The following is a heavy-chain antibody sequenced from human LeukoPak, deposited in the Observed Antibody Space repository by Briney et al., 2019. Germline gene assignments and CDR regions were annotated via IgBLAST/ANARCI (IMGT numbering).Heavy chain of an antibody. D-gene: IGHD6-19*01. V-gene: IGHV4-39*01. Sequence: PSETLSLTCTVSGGSITSSSYYWGWIRQPPRKGLECIGSVYYSGSTYYNPSLKSRVTISVDTSKNQFSLKLSSVTAADTAVYYCARLFSGWYPHYYYYMDVWGKGTTVTVSS. CDR3: ARLFSGWYPHYYYYMDV. CDR2: VYYSGST. J-gene: IGHJ6*03. CDR1: GGSITSSSYY.